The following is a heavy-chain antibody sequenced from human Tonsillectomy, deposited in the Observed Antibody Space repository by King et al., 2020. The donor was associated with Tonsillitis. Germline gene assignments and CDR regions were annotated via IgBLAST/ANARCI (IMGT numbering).Heavy chain of an antibody. CDR2: IYYSGST. D-gene: IGHD3-9*01. CDR3: ALYDILTGYFDY. Sequence: QLQESGPGLVKPSETLSLTCTVSGGSISSSSYYWGWIRQPPGKGLEWIGSIYYSGSTYYNPSLKSRVTISVDTSKNQFSLKLSSVTAADTAVYYCALYDILTGYFDYWGQGTLVTVSS. V-gene: IGHV4-39*01. J-gene: IGHJ4*02. CDR1: GGSISSSSYY.